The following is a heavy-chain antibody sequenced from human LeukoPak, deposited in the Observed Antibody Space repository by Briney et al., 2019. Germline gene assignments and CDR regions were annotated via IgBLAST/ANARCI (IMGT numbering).Heavy chain of an antibody. CDR1: GFTSDDYG. CDR2: IYYSGST. D-gene: IGHD3-22*01. Sequence: GSLRLSCAASGFTSDDYGMSWLRQPPGKGLEWIGYIYYSGSTYYNPSLRSRVTISVDTSKNQFSLKLSSVTAADTAVYYCARSSEGRYYYDSSGFSYYYYYMDVWGKGTTVTISS. CDR3: ARSSEGRYYYDSSGFSYYYYYMDV. V-gene: IGHV4-59*01. J-gene: IGHJ6*03.